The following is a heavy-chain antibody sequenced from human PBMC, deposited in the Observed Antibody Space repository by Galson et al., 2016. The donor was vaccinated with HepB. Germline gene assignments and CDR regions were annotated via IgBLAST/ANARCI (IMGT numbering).Heavy chain of an antibody. CDR3: ARFGCTTCFNFYYYGMDV. CDR2: MNQDGSER. J-gene: IGHJ6*02. V-gene: IGHV3-7*01. Sequence: SLRLSCAASGFTFSSYYMSWVRQVPGKGLEWVANMNQDGSERFYMDSVRGRFTISRDNAKNSLYLQMNSLRAEDTAVHYCARFGCTTCFNFYYYGMDVWGQGATVTVSS. CDR1: GFTFSSYY. D-gene: IGHD2-2*01.